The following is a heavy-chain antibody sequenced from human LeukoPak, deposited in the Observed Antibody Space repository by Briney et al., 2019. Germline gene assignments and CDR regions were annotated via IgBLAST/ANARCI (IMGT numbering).Heavy chain of an antibody. CDR3: AKDPNYYGSGKKGMDV. J-gene: IGHJ6*02. CDR2: LSGDSDIT. CDR1: GFSFRSYA. D-gene: IGHD3-10*01. Sequence: GGSLRLSCTASGFSFRSYAMNWVRQTPGKGLEWLSILSGDSDITHYADSVKGRFTISRDNSKNTLYLQMNSLRAEDTAVYYCAKDPNYYGSGKKGMDVWGQGTTVTVSS. V-gene: IGHV3-23*01.